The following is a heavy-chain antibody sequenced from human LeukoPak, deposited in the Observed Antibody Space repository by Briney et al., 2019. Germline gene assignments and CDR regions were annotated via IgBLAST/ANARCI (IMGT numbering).Heavy chain of an antibody. Sequence: PSETLSLTCTVSGGSISSYYWGWIRQPPGKGLEWIGSIYHSGSTYYNPSLKSRVTISVDTSKNQFSLKLSSVTAADTAVYYCARRNIVVDDAFDIWGQGTMVTVSS. CDR1: GGSISSYY. V-gene: IGHV4-38-2*02. CDR3: ARRNIVVDDAFDI. CDR2: IYHSGST. J-gene: IGHJ3*02. D-gene: IGHD2-15*01.